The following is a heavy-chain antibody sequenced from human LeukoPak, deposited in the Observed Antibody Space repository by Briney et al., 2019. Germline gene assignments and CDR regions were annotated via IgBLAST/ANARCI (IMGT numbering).Heavy chain of an antibody. CDR3: ARQVRFSGLGAFDI. CDR2: IYTSGST. Sequence: SETLSLTCTVSGGSISSYYWSWIRQPPGKGLEWLGYIYTSGSTNYNPSLKSRVTISVDTSKNQFSLKLSSVTAADTAVYYCARQVRFSGLGAFDIWGQGTMVTVSS. J-gene: IGHJ3*02. D-gene: IGHD3/OR15-3a*01. V-gene: IGHV4-4*09. CDR1: GGSISSYY.